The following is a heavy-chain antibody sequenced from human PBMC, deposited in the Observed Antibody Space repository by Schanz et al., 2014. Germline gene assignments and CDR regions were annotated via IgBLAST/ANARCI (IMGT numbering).Heavy chain of an antibody. D-gene: IGHD3-9*01. V-gene: IGHV3-30-3*01. CDR2: ISYDGSKK. CDR3: AKQIHYDILTVTRN. J-gene: IGHJ4*02. CDR1: GFTLSSYA. Sequence: QVQLVESGGGVVQPGRSLRLSCAAYGFTLSSYAMHWVRQAPGKGLEWVAVISYDGSKKYYADSVKGRFTISRDNSKNTLYLQMNSLRAEDTAVYYCAKQIHYDILTVTRNWGQGTLVTVSS.